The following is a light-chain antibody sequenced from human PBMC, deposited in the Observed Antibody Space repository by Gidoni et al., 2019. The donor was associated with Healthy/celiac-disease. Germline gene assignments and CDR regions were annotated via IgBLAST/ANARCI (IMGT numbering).Light chain of an antibody. V-gene: IGKV2-28*01. J-gene: IGKJ1*01. CDR2: LGS. CDR1: QSLLHSNGYNY. CDR3: MQALQTPPWT. Sequence: DIVMTQSPLSLPVTPGEPASISCRSSQSLLHSNGYNYLDWYLQKQGQSPQLLIYLGSNRDSGVPDRFSGSGSGTDFTLKISRVEAEDVGVYYCMQALQTPPWTFGQGTKVEIK.